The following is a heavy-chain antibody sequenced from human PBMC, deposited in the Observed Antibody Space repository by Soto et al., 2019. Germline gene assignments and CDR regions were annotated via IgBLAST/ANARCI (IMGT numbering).Heavy chain of an antibody. J-gene: IGHJ4*02. V-gene: IGHV1-18*01. D-gene: IGHD6-13*01. CDR2: ISAYNGNT. CDR1: GYTFTSYG. Sequence: QVQLVQSGAEVKKPGASVKVSCKASGYTFTSYGISWVRQAPGQGLEWMGWISAYNGNTKYAQKFQGRVTMTTSTATSTGYMAVRSLRSDDTAVYYCARDAEAGPNDYWGQGTLVTFSS. CDR3: ARDAEAGPNDY.